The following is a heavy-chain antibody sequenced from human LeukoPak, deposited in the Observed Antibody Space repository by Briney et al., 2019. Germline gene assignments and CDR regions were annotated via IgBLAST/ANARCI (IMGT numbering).Heavy chain of an antibody. D-gene: IGHD5-24*01. CDR3: ARWLELMRNFDW. V-gene: IGHV3-7*01. Sequence: GSLRLSCVGSGFTFSDYWMSWVRQAPGKGLEWVANIKLYSSEKDYVDALKGRFTISRDNAKSSLYLQMNSLRAEDTAVYYCARWLELMRNFDWWGQGTLV. CDR1: GFTFSDYW. J-gene: IGHJ4*02. CDR2: IKLYSSEK.